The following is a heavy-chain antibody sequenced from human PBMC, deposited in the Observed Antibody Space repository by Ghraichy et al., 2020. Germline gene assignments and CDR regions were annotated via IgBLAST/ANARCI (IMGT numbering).Heavy chain of an antibody. J-gene: IGHJ5*02. CDR3: SRGTLVVFWVGAP. CDR1: GLSFSTSW. CDR2: INEDGYVA. Sequence: GESLNISCVGSGLSFSTSWMSWVRQAPGKGLEWVAKINEDGYVAHYADSVKGRFTISRDNARNSIFLEMNSLRVEDTAVYYCSRGTLVVFWVGAPWGQGTLVTVSS. V-gene: IGHV3-7*01. D-gene: IGHD3-10*01.